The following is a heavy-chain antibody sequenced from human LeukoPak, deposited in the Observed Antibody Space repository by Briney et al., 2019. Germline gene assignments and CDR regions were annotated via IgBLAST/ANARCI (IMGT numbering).Heavy chain of an antibody. J-gene: IGHJ4*02. CDR2: IYPGDSDT. D-gene: IGHD6-19*01. CDR1: GYSFTSYW. V-gene: IGHV5-51*01. Sequence: GESLKISCKGSGYSFTSYWIGWVRQMPGKGLEWMGIIYPGDSDTRYSPSFQGQVTISAGKSISTAYLQWSSLKASDTAMYYCAITSGWAYYYFDYWGQGTLVTVSS. CDR3: AITSGWAYYYFDY.